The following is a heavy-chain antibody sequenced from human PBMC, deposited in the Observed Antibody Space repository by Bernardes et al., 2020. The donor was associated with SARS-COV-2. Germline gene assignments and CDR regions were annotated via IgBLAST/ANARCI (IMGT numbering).Heavy chain of an antibody. D-gene: IGHD4-17*01. CDR1: GFNFSGSA. CDR3: TGDYLY. J-gene: IGHJ4*02. Sequence: GGSLRLSCAASGFNFSGSAIQWVRQASGKGLEWIGRMRSKPNNYATTYAASLIGRFAISRDDSRNTAYLQINSLKIEDTAVYYCTGDYLYWDQGTLVTVSS. CDR2: MRSKPNNYAT. V-gene: IGHV3-73*01.